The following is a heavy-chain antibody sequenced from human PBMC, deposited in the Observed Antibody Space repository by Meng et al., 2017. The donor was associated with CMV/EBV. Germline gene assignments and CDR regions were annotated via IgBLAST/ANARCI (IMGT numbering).Heavy chain of an antibody. V-gene: IGHV3-30-3*01. CDR3: AKVGGKWLRLGYFDH. D-gene: IGHD5-12*01. Sequence: GESLKISCAASGFTFSTYTIYWVRQAPGKGLEWVAVMSHDGSTEYYADFVKGRFTISRDSPKNTVYLQMNNLRTEDTAVYHCAKVGGKWLRLGYFDHWGQGTLVTVSS. J-gene: IGHJ4*02. CDR1: GFTFSTYT. CDR2: MSHDGSTE.